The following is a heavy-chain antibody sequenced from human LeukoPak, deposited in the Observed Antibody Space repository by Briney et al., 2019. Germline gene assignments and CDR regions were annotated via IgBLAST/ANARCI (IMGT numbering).Heavy chain of an antibody. CDR2: ISGSGGST. CDR3: AKRLYGDYYFDF. J-gene: IGHJ4*02. CDR1: GFTFSSYA. V-gene: IGHV3-23*01. D-gene: IGHD4-17*01. Sequence: GGSVRLSCPPSGFTFSSYAMSWVRQAPGRGLEWVSSISGSGGSTYYADSVKGRFTISRDNSKNTLYLQMNSLRAEDTAVYYCAKRLYGDYYFDFWGQGTLVTVSS.